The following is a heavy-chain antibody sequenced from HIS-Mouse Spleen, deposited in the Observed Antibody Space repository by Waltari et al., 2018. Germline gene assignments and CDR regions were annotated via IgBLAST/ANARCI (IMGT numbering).Heavy chain of an antibody. D-gene: IGHD6-13*01. V-gene: IGHV4-39*07. CDR2: FYYSGST. CDR3: ARESPYSSSWYDWYFDL. CDR1: GGPISSSSYY. Sequence: QLQLQESGPGLVKPSETLSLTCTVSGGPISSSSYYWGWIRQPPGKGLEWIGCFYYSGSTYYNPSLTSRVTISVDTSKNQFSLKLSSVTAADTAVYYCARESPYSSSWYDWYFDLWGRGTLVTVSS. J-gene: IGHJ2*01.